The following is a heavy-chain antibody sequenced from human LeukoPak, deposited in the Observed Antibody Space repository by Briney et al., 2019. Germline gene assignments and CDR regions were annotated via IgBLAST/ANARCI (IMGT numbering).Heavy chain of an antibody. CDR1: GFTFSSYA. D-gene: IGHD2-21*02. V-gene: IGHV3-23*01. CDR2: ISGSGGST. Sequence: GGSLRLSCAASGFTFSSYAMSWVRQAPGKGLEWVSAISGSGGSTYYADSVKGRFTISRDNAKNSLYLQMNSLRPEDTAVYYCARDPVVTAKCWGQGTLVTVSS. J-gene: IGHJ4*02. CDR3: ARDPVVTAKC.